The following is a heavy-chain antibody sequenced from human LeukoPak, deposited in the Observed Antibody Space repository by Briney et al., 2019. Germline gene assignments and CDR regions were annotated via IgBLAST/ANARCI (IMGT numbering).Heavy chain of an antibody. V-gene: IGHV1-18*01. Sequence: ASVKVSCKASGYTFTSYGISWVRQAPGQGLEWMGWISAYNGNTNYAQKLQGRVTITTDTSTSTAYMELRNLRSDDTAVFYCARDLHYYGSGSYYKAPYFDFWGQGTLVTVSS. CDR2: ISAYNGNT. J-gene: IGHJ4*02. CDR3: ARDLHYYGSGSYYKAPYFDF. CDR1: GYTFTSYG. D-gene: IGHD3-10*01.